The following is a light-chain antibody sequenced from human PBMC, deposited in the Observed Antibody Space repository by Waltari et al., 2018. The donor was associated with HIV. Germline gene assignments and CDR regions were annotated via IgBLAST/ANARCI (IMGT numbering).Light chain of an antibody. CDR3: ATWDDSLNGVI. CDR2: DNT. Sequence: QSVLTQPPSVPETPGPKATISCPASPPHIGNNFLTLYYHISGTTPNLLIYDNTERPSGIPDRFSASKSGTSATLGITGLQTGDEADYYCATWDDSLNGVIFGGGTNLTAL. CDR1: PPHIGNNF. J-gene: IGLJ2*01. V-gene: IGLV1-51*01.